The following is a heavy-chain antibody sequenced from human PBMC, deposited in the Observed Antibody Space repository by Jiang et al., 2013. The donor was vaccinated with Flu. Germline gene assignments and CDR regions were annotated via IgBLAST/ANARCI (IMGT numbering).Heavy chain of an antibody. V-gene: IGHV3-74*03. CDR3: VTAYNYNKPDY. J-gene: IGHJ4*02. CDR1: GFTFSRYF. CDR2: TNPDGSAT. Sequence: VQLVESGGGLVHPGDSLRLSCAASGFTFSRYFMHWVRQAPGKGLVWVSRTNPDGSATMYADSVKGRFTVSRDNAKNTLYLQMSSLRVEDTAIYYCVTAYNYNKPDYWGQGTLATVSS. D-gene: IGHD4-11*01.